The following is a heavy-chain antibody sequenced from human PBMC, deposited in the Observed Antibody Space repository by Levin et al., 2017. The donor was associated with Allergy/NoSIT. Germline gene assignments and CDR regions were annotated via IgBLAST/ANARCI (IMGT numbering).Heavy chain of an antibody. CDR1: GGSVSSGSYY. D-gene: IGHD3-10*01. Sequence: SETLSLTCTVSGGSVSSGSYYWSWIRQPPGKGLEWIGYIYYSGSTNYNPSLKSRVTISVDTSKNQFSLKLSSVTAADTAVYYCARVTVARDSITMVQGGPTPYYFDYWGQGTLVTVSS. J-gene: IGHJ4*02. CDR3: ARVTVARDSITMVQGGPTPYYFDY. CDR2: IYYSGST. V-gene: IGHV4-61*01.